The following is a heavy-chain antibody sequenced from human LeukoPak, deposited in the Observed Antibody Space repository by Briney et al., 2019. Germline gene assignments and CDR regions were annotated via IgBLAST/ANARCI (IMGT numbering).Heavy chain of an antibody. CDR1: GFTFSSYG. CDR3: AEDDPWDYYFDY. CDR2: IRYDGSNK. D-gene: IGHD1-26*01. J-gene: IGHJ4*02. V-gene: IGHV3-30*02. Sequence: GGSLRLSCAASGFTFSSYGMHWVRQAPGKGLEWVAFIRYDGSNKYYADSVKGRFTISRDNSKNTLYLQMNSLRAEDTAVYYCAEDDPWDYYFDYWGQGTLVTVSS.